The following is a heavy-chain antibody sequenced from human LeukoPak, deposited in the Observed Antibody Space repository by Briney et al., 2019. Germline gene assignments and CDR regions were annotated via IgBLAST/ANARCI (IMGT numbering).Heavy chain of an antibody. D-gene: IGHD1-14*01. V-gene: IGHV3-74*01. J-gene: IGHJ4*02. Sequence: GGSLRLSCAASGLTFSSHWMHWVRQAPGKGLVWVSRITNDGSSTTYADSVKGRFTISSDNAKNMLYLQVNSLRAEDKAVYYCATQQGGNPEYWGQGTLVTVSS. CDR3: ATQQGGNPEY. CDR1: GLTFSSHW. CDR2: ITNDGSST.